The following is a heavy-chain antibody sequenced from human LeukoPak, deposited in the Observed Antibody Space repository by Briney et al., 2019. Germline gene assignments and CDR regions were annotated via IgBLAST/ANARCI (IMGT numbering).Heavy chain of an antibody. CDR3: ARDSRVTNGDY. Sequence: ASVKVSCKASGYTLTGYYMHWVRQAPGQGLEWMGLINPKNGGTSYAQKFQGRVTMTGDTSITTAYMELSSLRSDDTAVYYCARDSRVTNGDYWGQGTLVTVSS. D-gene: IGHD3-10*01. CDR2: INPKNGGT. CDR1: GYTLTGYY. J-gene: IGHJ4*02. V-gene: IGHV1-2*02.